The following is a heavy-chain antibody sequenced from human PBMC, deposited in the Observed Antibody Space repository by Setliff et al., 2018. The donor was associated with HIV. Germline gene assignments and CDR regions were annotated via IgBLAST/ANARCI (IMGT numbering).Heavy chain of an antibody. D-gene: IGHD3-22*01. J-gene: IGHJ4*02. CDR3: ARARSSGLKKYFDY. Sequence: LRLSCAASGFSFGNYWMHWVRQAPGQGPVWVSCINSDSSSPNYADSVKGRFTISRDNAKNTLYLEMSSLRADDTAVYYCARARSSGLKKYFDYWGQGTQVTVSS. CDR2: INSDSSSP. CDR1: GFSFGNYW. V-gene: IGHV3-74*01.